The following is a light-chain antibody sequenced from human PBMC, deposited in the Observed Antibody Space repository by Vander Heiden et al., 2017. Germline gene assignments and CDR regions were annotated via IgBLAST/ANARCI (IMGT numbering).Light chain of an antibody. Sequence: AIRMTQSPSSFSASTGDRVTITCRARQGISSYLAWYQQKPGKAPRLLIYAPSTLQSGVPSRLSGIGPGTDFTLPISCLQSEDLETNNGQQYYSYPRTFGQGTKVEIK. V-gene: IGKV1-8*01. CDR2: APS. J-gene: IGKJ1*01. CDR3: QQYYSYPRT. CDR1: QGISSY.